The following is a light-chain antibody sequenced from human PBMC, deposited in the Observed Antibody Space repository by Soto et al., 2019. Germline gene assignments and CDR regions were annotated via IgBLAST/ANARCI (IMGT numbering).Light chain of an antibody. J-gene: IGKJ2*01. Sequence: EIVMTQSPATLSVSPGERATLSCRASQSVSSNLAWYQQKPGQAPTLLIYGASARANGIPVRFSGSRSGTEFTLTISSLQSEDFEVYYCQHYNNWPFTFGQGTKVDIK. CDR2: GAS. V-gene: IGKV3-15*01. CDR1: QSVSSN. CDR3: QHYNNWPFT.